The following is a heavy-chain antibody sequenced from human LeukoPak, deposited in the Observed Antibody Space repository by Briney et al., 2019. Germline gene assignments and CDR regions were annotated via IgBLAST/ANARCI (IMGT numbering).Heavy chain of an antibody. CDR1: GGSIGSYS. CDR2: VYDSGSA. V-gene: IGHV4-59*01. Sequence: PSETLSLTCTVSGGSIGSYSWSWIRQPPGKGPEWIGDVYDSGSANFNPSLKSRLTISVDTSKNQFSLKMSSVTAADTAVYYCARLGGSTGGAFDIWGQGTMVTVSS. D-gene: IGHD1-26*01. CDR3: ARLGGSTGGAFDI. J-gene: IGHJ3*02.